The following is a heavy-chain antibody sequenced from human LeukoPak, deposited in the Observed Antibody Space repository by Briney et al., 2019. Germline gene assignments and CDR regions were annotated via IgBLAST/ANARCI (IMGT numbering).Heavy chain of an antibody. D-gene: IGHD5-12*01. Sequence: TGGSLRLSCAASGFTFSNYWMNWVRQAPGKGMEWVANINRDGSEKNYVDSVKGRFTISRDNAKNSLYLQMNSLRAEDTAVYYCAKFPRLNPSSGYDSGDYWGQGTLVTVSS. V-gene: IGHV3-7*05. J-gene: IGHJ4*02. CDR3: AKFPRLNPSSGYDSGDY. CDR2: INRDGSEK. CDR1: GFTFSNYW.